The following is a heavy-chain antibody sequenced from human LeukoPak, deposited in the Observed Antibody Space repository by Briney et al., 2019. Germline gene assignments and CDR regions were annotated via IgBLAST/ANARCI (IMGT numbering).Heavy chain of an antibody. V-gene: IGHV4-59*01. CDR1: GGSISSYY. CDR3: ARVASAGGYCSGGSCYFAFDI. CDR2: IYYSGST. Sequence: PSETLSLTCTVSGGSISSYYWSWIRRPPGKGLEWIGYIYYSGSTNYNPSLKSRVTISVDTSKNQFSLKLSSVTAADTAVYYCARVASAGGYCSGGSCYFAFDIWGQGTMVTVSS. D-gene: IGHD2-15*01. J-gene: IGHJ3*02.